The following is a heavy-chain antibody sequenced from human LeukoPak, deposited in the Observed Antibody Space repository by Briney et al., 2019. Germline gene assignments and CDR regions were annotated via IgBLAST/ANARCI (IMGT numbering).Heavy chain of an antibody. CDR3: VRTPPNWGADY. Sequence: GASVKVSCRASRFTFTSYDINWVRQATGQGLEWMGWMSPNSGNTGYAQKFQGRVTMTRNTAISTAYMELSSLRSEDTAVYFCVRTPPNWGADYWGQGTLVTVSS. CDR2: MSPNSGNT. CDR1: RFTFTSYD. V-gene: IGHV1-8*01. J-gene: IGHJ4*02. D-gene: IGHD7-27*01.